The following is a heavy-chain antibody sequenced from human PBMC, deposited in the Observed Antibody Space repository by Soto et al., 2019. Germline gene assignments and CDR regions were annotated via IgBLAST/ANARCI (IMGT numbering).Heavy chain of an antibody. CDR1: GGSFNNYA. V-gene: IGHV1-69*01. CDR2: IIPNCDTP. D-gene: IGHD3-10*01. J-gene: IGHJ6*02. CDR3: AVAMVREILIFESSGMHV. Sequence: QVHLVQSGAEVKKPGSSVKVSCKTSGGSFNNYAVSWVRQAPGQGLEWMGGIIPNCDTPNYAQKLQDRVTIIADESTSTVYMELRSLRSNDTAVYYCAVAMVREILIFESSGMHVWGQGTTVIVSS.